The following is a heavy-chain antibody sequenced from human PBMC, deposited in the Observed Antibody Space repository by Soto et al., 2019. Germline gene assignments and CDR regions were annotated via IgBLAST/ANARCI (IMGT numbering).Heavy chain of an antibody. J-gene: IGHJ5*02. CDR1: GVSISSYY. V-gene: IGHV4-59*01. CDR2: IYYSGST. Sequence: SETLSLTCTVSGVSISSYYWSWIRQPPGKGLEWIGYIYYSGSTNYNPSLKSRVTISVDTSKNQFSLKLSSVTAADTAVYYCARWAQGANYDFWSGLPNWFDPWGQGTLVTVSS. CDR3: ARWAQGANYDFWSGLPNWFDP. D-gene: IGHD3-3*01.